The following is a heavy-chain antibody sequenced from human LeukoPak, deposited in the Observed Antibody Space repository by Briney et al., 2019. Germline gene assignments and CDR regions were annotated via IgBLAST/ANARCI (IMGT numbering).Heavy chain of an antibody. CDR1: GFTFSSYA. D-gene: IGHD6-13*01. CDR2: ISGSGGST. Sequence: GGSLRLSCAASGFTFSSYAMSWVRQAPGKGLEWVSAISGSGGSTYYADSVKGRFTISRDNFKNTLYLQMNSLRAEDTAVYYCAKHYIAAAGTEYNWFDPWGQGTLVTVSS. CDR3: AKHYIAAAGTEYNWFDP. V-gene: IGHV3-23*01. J-gene: IGHJ5*02.